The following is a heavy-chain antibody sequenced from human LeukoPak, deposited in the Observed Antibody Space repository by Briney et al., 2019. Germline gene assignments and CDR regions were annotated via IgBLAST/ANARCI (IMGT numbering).Heavy chain of an antibody. CDR1: GFTFSSYS. CDR3: ARDSPDYDFWSGRTHAFDI. V-gene: IGHV3-21*01. CDR2: ISSSSSYI. J-gene: IGHJ3*02. D-gene: IGHD3-3*01. Sequence: AGGSLRLSCAASGFTFSSYSMNWVRQAPGKGLEWVSSISSSSSYIYYADSVKGRFTISRDNAKNSLYLQMNSLRAEDTAVYYCARDSPDYDFWSGRTHAFDIWGQGTMVTVSS.